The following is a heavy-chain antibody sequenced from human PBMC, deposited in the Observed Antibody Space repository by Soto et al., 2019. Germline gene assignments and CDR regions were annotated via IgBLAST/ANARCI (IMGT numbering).Heavy chain of an antibody. CDR1: GFTFSSYG. CDR2: ISYDGSEK. CDR3: AKDFRVGSTNGAFDM. Sequence: QVQLVESGGGVVQPGRSLRLSCAASGFTFSSYGMHWVRQAPGKGLEWVAVISYDGSEKHFADSVKGRSTISRDNSKNTLYLQMNSLRTEVTAVYYCAKDFRVGSTNGAFDMWGQGTMVTVSS. D-gene: IGHD2-8*01. J-gene: IGHJ3*02. V-gene: IGHV3-30*18.